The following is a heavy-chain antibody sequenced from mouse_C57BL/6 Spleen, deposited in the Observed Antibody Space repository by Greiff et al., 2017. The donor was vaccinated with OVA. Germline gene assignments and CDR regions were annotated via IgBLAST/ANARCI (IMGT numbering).Heavy chain of an antibody. CDR3: AREDYYGSSIFDY. V-gene: IGHV1-72*01. D-gene: IGHD1-1*01. CDR1: GYTFTSYW. Sequence: QVQLQQPGAELVKPGASVKLSRKASGYTFTSYWMHWVKPRPGRGLVWIGRIDPNSGGTKYNEKFKSKATLTVDKPSSTAYMQLSSLTSEDSAVYYCAREDYYGSSIFDYWGQGTTLTVSS. CDR2: IDPNSGGT. J-gene: IGHJ2*01.